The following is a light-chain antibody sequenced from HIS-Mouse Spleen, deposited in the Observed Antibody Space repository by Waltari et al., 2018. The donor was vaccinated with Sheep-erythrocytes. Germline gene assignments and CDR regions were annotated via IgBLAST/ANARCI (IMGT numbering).Light chain of an antibody. CDR1: SSDVGSYNY. V-gene: IGLV2-11*01. CDR3: CSYAGSYNHV. J-gene: IGLJ1*01. CDR2: DVS. Sequence: QSALTQPASVSGSPGQSITISCPGTSSDVGSYNYVSWYQQPPGKAPKLMIYDVSKRPSGVPDRFSGSKSGNTASLTISGLQAEDEADYYCCSYAGSYNHVFATGTKVTVL.